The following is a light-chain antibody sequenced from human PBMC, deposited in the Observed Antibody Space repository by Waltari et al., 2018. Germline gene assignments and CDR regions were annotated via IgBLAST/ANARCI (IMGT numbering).Light chain of an antibody. CDR1: QNIHDN. Sequence: EVLMTQSPATLSVSPGERVTLSCRASQNIHDNLAWYQQKPGQAHRLLIYGASTRATDIPARFRGSGSGTEFTLTINSLQSEDLGIYYCQQYNKWPPRTFGGGTKVEIK. CDR3: QQYNKWPPRT. CDR2: GAS. J-gene: IGKJ4*01. V-gene: IGKV3-15*01.